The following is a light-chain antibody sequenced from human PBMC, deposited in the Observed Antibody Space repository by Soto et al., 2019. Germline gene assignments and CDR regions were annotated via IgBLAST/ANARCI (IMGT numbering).Light chain of an antibody. Sequence: QSALTQSASVSGSPGQSITISCTGTSSDVGSHNLVSWYQQHPGQAPKLMIYEVSKRPLGVSTRVSASKSGNTASLTISGLQAEDEADYYCCSYGGSRAVFGGGTQLTVL. CDR3: CSYGGSRAV. CDR2: EVS. V-gene: IGLV2-23*02. J-gene: IGLJ7*01. CDR1: SSDVGSHNL.